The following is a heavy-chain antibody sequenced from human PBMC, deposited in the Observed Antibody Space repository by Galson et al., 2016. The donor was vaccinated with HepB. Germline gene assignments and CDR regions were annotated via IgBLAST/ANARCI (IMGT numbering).Heavy chain of an antibody. CDR1: GFIFSTYD. D-gene: IGHD1-26*01. V-gene: IGHV3-13*04. CDR3: VRGKAWWELPPYYGMNV. Sequence: SLRLSCAASGFIFSTYDMHWVRQPTGKGLERVSAIGTVGDTHYPDSVKGRFTISRENAKTSLYLQMNSLRAGDTAVYYCVRGKAWWELPPYYGMNVWGQGTTVIVSS. J-gene: IGHJ6*02. CDR2: IGTVGDT.